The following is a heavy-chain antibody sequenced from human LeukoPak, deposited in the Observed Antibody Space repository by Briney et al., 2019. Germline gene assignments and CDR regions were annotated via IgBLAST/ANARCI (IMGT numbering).Heavy chain of an antibody. V-gene: IGHV3-30*18. Sequence: GGSLRLSCAASGFTFSSYGVHWVRQAPGKGLEWVAVISYDGSNKYYADSVKGRFTISRDNSKNTLYLQMNSLRAEDTAVYYCAKDPGSMILGMGFDYWGQGTLVTVSS. CDR2: ISYDGSNK. J-gene: IGHJ4*02. D-gene: IGHD3-10*01. CDR3: AKDPGSMILGMGFDY. CDR1: GFTFSSYG.